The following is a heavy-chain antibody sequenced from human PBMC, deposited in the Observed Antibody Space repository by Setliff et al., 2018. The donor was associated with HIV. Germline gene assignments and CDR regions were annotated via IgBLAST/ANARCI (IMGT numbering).Heavy chain of an antibody. J-gene: IGHJ5*02. Sequence: ASVKVSCKASGYIFANYIISWVRQAPGQGLEWMGWIRAYNGNTNYAQRLQGRATLTTDTSTSTAYMELSNLRSEDTAVYFCARRYSGTSGGAFDPWGPGTLVTVSS. CDR1: GYIFANYI. CDR2: IRAYNGNT. D-gene: IGHD1-26*01. CDR3: ARRYSGTSGGAFDP. V-gene: IGHV1-18*01.